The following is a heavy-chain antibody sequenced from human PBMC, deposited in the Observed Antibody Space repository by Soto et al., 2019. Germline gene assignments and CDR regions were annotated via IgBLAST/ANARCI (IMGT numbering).Heavy chain of an antibody. D-gene: IGHD6-6*01. CDR2: ISNDGTVK. CDR3: ARDIAARSALEVANNWFDP. CDR1: GFTFSGYA. J-gene: IGHJ5*02. V-gene: IGHV3-30*04. Sequence: GGSLRLSCAASGFTFSGYAMHWVRQAPGKGLEWVAVISNDGTVKYYADSVKGRFTISRDNSKNTLYLQMNSLRAEDTATYYCARDIAARSALEVANNWFDPRGQGTLVTVSS.